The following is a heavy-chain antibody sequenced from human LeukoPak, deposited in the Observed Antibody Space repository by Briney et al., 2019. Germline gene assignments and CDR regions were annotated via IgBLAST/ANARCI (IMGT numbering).Heavy chain of an antibody. CDR2: IYYSGST. Sequence: SETLSLTCTVSGGSISSSSYYWGWIRQPPGKGLEWIGGIYYSGSTYYNPSLKSRVTISVDTSKNQFSLKLSSVTAADTAVYYCARHVAVPGPRRGAFDIWGQGTMVTVSS. D-gene: IGHD6-19*01. CDR1: GGSISSSSYY. CDR3: ARHVAVPGPRRGAFDI. J-gene: IGHJ3*02. V-gene: IGHV4-39*01.